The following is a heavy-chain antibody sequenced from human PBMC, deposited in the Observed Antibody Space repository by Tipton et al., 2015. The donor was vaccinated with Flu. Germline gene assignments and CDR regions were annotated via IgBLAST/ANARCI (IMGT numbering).Heavy chain of an antibody. V-gene: IGHV4-59*01. J-gene: IGHJ4*02. CDR2: VYYTGST. D-gene: IGHD2-21*01. CDR3: ARGPPGPSIRAYYFDI. CDR1: GGSIRGYY. Sequence: TLSLTCTVSGGSIRGYYWNWIRQFPGTGLEWIGFVYYTGSTNYKSSLKSRVTISTDTSTNQVSLKMNSVIAADTAVYYCARGPPGPSIRAYYFDIWGQGALVTVSS.